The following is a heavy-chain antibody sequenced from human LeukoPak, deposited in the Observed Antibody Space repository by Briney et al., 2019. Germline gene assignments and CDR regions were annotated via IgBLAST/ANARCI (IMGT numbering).Heavy chain of an antibody. D-gene: IGHD6-6*01. CDR2: ISGSGGST. Sequence: PGGSLRLSCAASGFTFSSYAMSWVRQAPGKGLEWVSAISGSGGSTYYADSVKGRFTISRDNSKNTLYLQMYSLRAEDTAVYYCAKDPYSSSSNYYYYGMDVWGQGTTVTVSS. CDR3: AKDPYSSSSNYYYYGMDV. J-gene: IGHJ6*02. CDR1: GFTFSSYA. V-gene: IGHV3-23*01.